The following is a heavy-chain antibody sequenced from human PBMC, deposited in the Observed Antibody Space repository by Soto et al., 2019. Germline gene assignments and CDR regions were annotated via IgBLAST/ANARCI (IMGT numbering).Heavy chain of an antibody. J-gene: IGHJ4*01. CDR1: GLTFSNYA. D-gene: IGHD3-16*02. Sequence: GGSLRLSCAASGLTFSNYAMSWVRQAPGKGLEWVSTVTGDGVTTSYADSVKGRFTISRDNSKNTLYLQMSGLRADDTAVYYCAKHLSYYFDSWGHGTLVTVSS. CDR3: AKHLSYYFDS. CDR2: VTGDGVTT. V-gene: IGHV3-23*01.